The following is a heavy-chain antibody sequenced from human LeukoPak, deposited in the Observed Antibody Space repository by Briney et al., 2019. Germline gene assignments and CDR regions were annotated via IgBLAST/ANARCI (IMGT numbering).Heavy chain of an antibody. J-gene: IGHJ5*02. D-gene: IGHD6-25*01. CDR1: GGSISSSSYY. CDR3: ARVLRAAYNWFDP. V-gene: IGHV4-39*01. CDR2: IYYSGST. Sequence: KPSETLSLTCTVSGGSISSSSYYWGWIRQPPGKGLEWIGSIYYSGSTYYNPSLKSRVTISVDTSKNQFSLKLSSVTAADTAVYYCARVLRAAYNWFDPWGQGTLVTVSS.